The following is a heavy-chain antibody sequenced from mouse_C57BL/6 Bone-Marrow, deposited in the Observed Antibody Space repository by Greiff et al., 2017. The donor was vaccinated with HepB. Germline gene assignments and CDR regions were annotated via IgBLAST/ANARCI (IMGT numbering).Heavy chain of an antibody. CDR2: INPNNGGT. V-gene: IGHV1-18*01. CDR3: ARNRYYDYGCYYAMDY. Sequence: EVQRVESGPELVKPGASVKIPCKASGYTFTDYNMDWVKQSHGKSLEWIGDINPNNGGTIYNQKFKGKATLTVDKSSSTAYMELRSLTSEDTAVYYFARNRYYDYGCYYAMDYWGQGTSVTVSS. CDR1: GYTFTDYN. D-gene: IGHD2-4*01. J-gene: IGHJ4*01.